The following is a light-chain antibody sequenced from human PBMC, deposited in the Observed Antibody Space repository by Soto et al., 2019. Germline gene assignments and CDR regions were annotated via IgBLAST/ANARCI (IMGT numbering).Light chain of an antibody. Sequence: EIQMTQSPSTLSASVGDRVTITCRASQSISTHLAWYQQKPGKAPEVLIYDDSTLESGVTSRFSGSGSGTKFNLSISSLQPDDFATYYCQQYSSNLYTFGQGTKLEIK. CDR3: QQYSSNLYT. J-gene: IGKJ2*01. V-gene: IGKV1-5*01. CDR2: DDS. CDR1: QSISTH.